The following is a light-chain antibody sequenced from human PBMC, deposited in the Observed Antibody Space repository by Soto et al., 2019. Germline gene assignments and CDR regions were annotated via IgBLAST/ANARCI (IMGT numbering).Light chain of an antibody. J-gene: IGKJ4*01. CDR2: GAS. CDR3: QQYGSSRLT. CDR1: QSVSSSF. Sequence: EIVLTQSPGPLSLSPGERATLSCRSSQSVSSSFLTWYQQKPGQAPRLIIYGASSRATGIPDRFSGSGSGTDFTLTISRLEPEDVAVYYCQQYGSSRLTLGGGTKVDIK. V-gene: IGKV3-20*01.